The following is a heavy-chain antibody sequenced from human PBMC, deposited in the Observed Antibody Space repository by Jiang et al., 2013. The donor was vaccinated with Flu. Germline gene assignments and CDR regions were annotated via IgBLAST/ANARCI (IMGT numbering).Heavy chain of an antibody. CDR1: GGSFSGYY. V-gene: IGHV4-34*01. CDR2: INHSGST. CDR3: AREEQLPYNWFDP. J-gene: IGHJ5*02. D-gene: IGHD6-13*01. Sequence: LLKPSETLSLTCAVYGGSFSGYYWSWIRQPPGKGLEWIGEINHSGSTNYNPSLKSRVTISVDTSKNQFSLKLSSVTAADTAVYYCAREEQLPYNWFDPWGQGTLVTVSS.